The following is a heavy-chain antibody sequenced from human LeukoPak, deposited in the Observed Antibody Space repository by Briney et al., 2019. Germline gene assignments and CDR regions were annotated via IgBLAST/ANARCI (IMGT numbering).Heavy chain of an antibody. J-gene: IGHJ4*02. CDR1: GFTFSDYY. V-gene: IGHV3-11*01. CDR2: ISSSGSTI. CDR3: ATPPRPYCSSTSCYRDY. Sequence: GGSLRLSYAASGFTFSDYYMSWIRQAPGKGLEWVSYISSSGSTIYYADSVKGRFTISRDNAKNSLYLQMNSLRAEDTAVYYCATPPRPYCSSTSCYRDYWGQGTLVTVSS. D-gene: IGHD2-2*02.